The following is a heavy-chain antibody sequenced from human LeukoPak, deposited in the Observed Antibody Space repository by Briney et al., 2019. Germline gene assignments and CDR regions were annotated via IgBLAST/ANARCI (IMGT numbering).Heavy chain of an antibody. V-gene: IGHV6-1*01. CDR2: TYYRSKWFN. CDR3: VRDGPTSRWDFDY. J-gene: IGHJ4*02. CDR1: GDSVSSNGAA. D-gene: IGHD2-2*01. Sequence: SQTLSLTCVISGDSVSSNGAAWNWIRQSPSRGLEWLGRTYYRSKWFNDYAVSVKGRININPDTSKNQFSLQLNSVTPEDTALYYCVRDGPTSRWDFDYWGQGSLVTVSS.